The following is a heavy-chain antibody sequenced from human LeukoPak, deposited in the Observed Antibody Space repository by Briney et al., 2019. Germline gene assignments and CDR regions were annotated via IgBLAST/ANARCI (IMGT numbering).Heavy chain of an antibody. CDR2: ISNGGDHK. CDR3: AKVISSYSSYDSY. J-gene: IGHJ4*02. CDR1: GITFNNFG. Sequence: GGSLRLSCAASGITFNNFGMRWVRQAPGKGLEWVSSISNGGDHKFYADSVRGRFTISRDNSKNTLYLQMDSLRAEDTAVYYCAKVISSYSSYDSYWGQGTLVTVSS. V-gene: IGHV3-23*01. D-gene: IGHD5-12*01.